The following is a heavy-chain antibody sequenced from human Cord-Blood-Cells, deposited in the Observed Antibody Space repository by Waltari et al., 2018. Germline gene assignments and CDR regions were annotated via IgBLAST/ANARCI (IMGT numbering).Heavy chain of an antibody. CDR2: ISGSGGST. CDR1: GFTFSSYA. Sequence: EVQLVESGGGLVQPGGSLRLSCAASGFTFSSYAVSWVRQAPGKGLEWVSAISGSGGSTYYADSVKGRFTISRDNSKNTLYLQMNSLRAEDTAVYYCAKDTSFTFGGVTRPPFDYWGQGTLVTVSS. CDR3: AKDTSFTFGGVTRPPFDY. V-gene: IGHV3-23*04. D-gene: IGHD3-16*01. J-gene: IGHJ4*02.